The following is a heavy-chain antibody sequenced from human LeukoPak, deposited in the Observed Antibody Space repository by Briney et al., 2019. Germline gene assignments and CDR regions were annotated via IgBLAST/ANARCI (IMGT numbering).Heavy chain of an antibody. CDR2: IYYSGTT. CDR1: GGSISSGGYS. J-gene: IGHJ6*03. Sequence: SETLSLTCAVSGGSISSGGYSWSWIRQPPGKGLEWIGYIYYSGTTYYSPSLKSRISISVDTSKNQFSLKLSSVTAADTAVYSCARMGEFHTGHYYYYMDVWGKGTTVTVSS. D-gene: IGHD3-16*01. CDR3: ARMGEFHTGHYYYYMDV. V-gene: IGHV4-30-4*07.